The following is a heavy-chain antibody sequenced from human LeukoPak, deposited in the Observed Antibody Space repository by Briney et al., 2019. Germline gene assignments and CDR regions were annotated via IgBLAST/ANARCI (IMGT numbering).Heavy chain of an antibody. D-gene: IGHD3-16*01. CDR3: GRAGFGTAYNRFYYYMDV. V-gene: IGHV4-38-2*01. J-gene: IGHJ6*03. CDR2: IFHSGIA. Sequence: SETLSLTCAVSNYPITSDYYWVWIRQPPGQGLEWIGQIFHSGIAHYNPSLKSRVTMSVDTSRSQFSVSLNSVTAADTAVYYCGRAGFGTAYNRFYYYMDVWGKGTTVTVSS. CDR1: NYPITSDYY.